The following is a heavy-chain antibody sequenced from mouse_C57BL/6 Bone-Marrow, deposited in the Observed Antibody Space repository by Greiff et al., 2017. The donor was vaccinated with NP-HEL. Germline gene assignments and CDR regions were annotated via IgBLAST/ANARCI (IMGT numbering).Heavy chain of an antibody. V-gene: IGHV3-1*01. CDR2: ISYSGST. CDR3: ARAYYDFYAMDY. Sequence: EVKLVESGPGMVKPSQSLSLTCTVTGYSITSGYDWHWIRHFPGNKLEWMGYISYSGSTNYNPSLKSRISITHDTSKNHFFLKLNSVTTEDTATYYCARAYYDFYAMDYWGQGTSVTVSS. CDR1: GYSITSGYD. D-gene: IGHD1-1*02. J-gene: IGHJ4*01.